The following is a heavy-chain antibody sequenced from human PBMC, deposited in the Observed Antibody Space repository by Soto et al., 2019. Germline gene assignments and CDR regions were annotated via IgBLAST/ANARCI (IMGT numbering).Heavy chain of an antibody. CDR1: GFTFSSYG. CDR3: ARDRNSPGDFDY. CDR2: ILYDGSNK. V-gene: IGHV3-33*05. D-gene: IGHD4-17*01. J-gene: IGHJ4*02. Sequence: VQLVESGGGVVQPGRSLRLSCAASGFTFSSYGMHWVRQAPGKGLEWVALILYDGSNKYYADSVKGRFTISRDNSKNTLFLQMNSLRAEDTAVYYCARDRNSPGDFDYWGQGTLVTVSS.